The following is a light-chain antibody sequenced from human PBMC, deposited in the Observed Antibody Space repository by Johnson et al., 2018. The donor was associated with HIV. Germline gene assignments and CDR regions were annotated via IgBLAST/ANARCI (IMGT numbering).Light chain of an antibody. CDR3: GAWHSSLSGGLYL. Sequence: QFVLTQPPSVSAAPGQKVTISCSGSSSNIGTNYVSWYQQLPGTAPKLLMFENNQRPSGIPDRFSGSKSGTSATLAITGLQTGDEADYYCGAWHSSLSGGLYLFGTGTKVTVL. J-gene: IGLJ1*01. CDR2: ENN. V-gene: IGLV1-51*02. CDR1: SSNIGTNY.